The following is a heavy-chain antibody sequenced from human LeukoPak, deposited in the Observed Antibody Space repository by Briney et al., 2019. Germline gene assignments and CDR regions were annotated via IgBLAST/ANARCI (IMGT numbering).Heavy chain of an antibody. V-gene: IGHV3-7*01. J-gene: IGHJ4*02. Sequence: PGGSLRLSYAASGFNFNSYWMNWVRQAPGKGLEWVGNIGPDGSAKYYVDSVKGRFTISKDNARNSLYLQLTSLRAEDTALYYCVRDLLDWGRGTPVTVSS. CDR2: IGPDGSAK. CDR3: VRDLLD. CDR1: GFNFNSYW.